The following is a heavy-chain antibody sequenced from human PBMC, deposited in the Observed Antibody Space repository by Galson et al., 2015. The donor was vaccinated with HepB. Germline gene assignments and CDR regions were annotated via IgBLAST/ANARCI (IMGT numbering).Heavy chain of an antibody. CDR3: ARDLGSDGAFDT. CDR1: GYTFSSYA. V-gene: IGHV7-4-1*02. CDR2: INTSSGKP. Sequence: SVKVSCKASGYTFSSYAMTWVRQAPGQGLEWMGWINTSSGKPTYAQGFTGQFVFSLDTSVSTAYLQISSLKAEDSAVYYCARDLGSDGAFDTWGQGTMVTVSS. D-gene: IGHD7-27*01. J-gene: IGHJ3*02.